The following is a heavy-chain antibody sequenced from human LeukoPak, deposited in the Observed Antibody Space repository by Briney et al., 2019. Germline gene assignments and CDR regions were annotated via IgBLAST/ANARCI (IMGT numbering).Heavy chain of an antibody. Sequence: GGSLRHSCAASGFTFSTYSMHWVRQAPGKGLEWVALISYDGNNKFYADSVKGRFTISRDNSKNTLYLQMNSLRAEDTAVYYCASWVSASGYSSSWYGLPNYYYMDVWGKGTTVTVSS. J-gene: IGHJ6*03. V-gene: IGHV3-30-3*01. CDR3: ASWVSASGYSSSWYGLPNYYYMDV. D-gene: IGHD6-13*01. CDR1: GFTFSTYS. CDR2: ISYDGNNK.